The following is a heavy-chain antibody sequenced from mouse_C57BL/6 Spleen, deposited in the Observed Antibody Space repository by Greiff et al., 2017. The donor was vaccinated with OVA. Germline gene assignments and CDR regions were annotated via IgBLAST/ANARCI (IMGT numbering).Heavy chain of an antibody. CDR2: IDPSDSET. J-gene: IGHJ4*01. CDR1: GYTFTSYW. CDR3: AREDPGYAMDY. Sequence: QVQLQQPGAELVRPGSSVKLSCKASGYTFTSYWMHWVKQRPIQGLEWIGNIDPSDSETHYNQKFKDKATLTVDKSSSTAYMQLSSLTSEDAAVYYCAREDPGYAMDYWGQGTSVTVSS. V-gene: IGHV1-52*01.